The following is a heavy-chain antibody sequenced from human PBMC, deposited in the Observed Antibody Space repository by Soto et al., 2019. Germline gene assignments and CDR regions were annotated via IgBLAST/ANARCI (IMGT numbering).Heavy chain of an antibody. D-gene: IGHD4-17*01. CDR3: AKDEVDYGDSSTVVDY. J-gene: IGHJ4*02. CDR2: ISGSGGST. Sequence: GGSLRLSCAASGFPFSSYAMSWVRPDPGKGLEWVSAISGSGGSTYYADSVKGRFTISRDNSKNTLYLQLNSLRAEDTAVYYCAKDEVDYGDSSTVVDYWGQGTLVTVSS. V-gene: IGHV3-23*01. CDR1: GFPFSSYA.